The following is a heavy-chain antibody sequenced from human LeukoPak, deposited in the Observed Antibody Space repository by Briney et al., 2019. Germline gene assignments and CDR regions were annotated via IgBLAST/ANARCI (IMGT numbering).Heavy chain of an antibody. CDR3: ARDDVGGDY. V-gene: IGHV1-2*02. J-gene: IGHJ4*02. CDR1: GYTFTSYG. Sequence: ASVTVSRKASGYTFTSYGVSWVRQAPGQGLEWMGWINPNSGGTNYAQKFQGRVTMTRDTSISTAYMELSRLRSDDTAVYYCARDDVGGDYWGQGTLVTVSS. CDR2: INPNSGGT.